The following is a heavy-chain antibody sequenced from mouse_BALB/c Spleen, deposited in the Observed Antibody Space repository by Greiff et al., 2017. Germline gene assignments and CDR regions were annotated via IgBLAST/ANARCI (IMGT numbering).Heavy chain of an antibody. CDR2: ISSGGSYT. Sequence: EVQRVESGGGLVKPGGSLKLSCAASGFTFSSYGMSWVRQTPDKRLEWVATISSGGSYTYYPDSVKGRFTISRDNAKNTLYLQMSSLKSEDTAMYYCARQYDYDPFAYWGQGTLVTVSA. CDR3: ARQYDYDPFAY. V-gene: IGHV5-6*01. D-gene: IGHD2-4*01. CDR1: GFTFSSYG. J-gene: IGHJ3*01.